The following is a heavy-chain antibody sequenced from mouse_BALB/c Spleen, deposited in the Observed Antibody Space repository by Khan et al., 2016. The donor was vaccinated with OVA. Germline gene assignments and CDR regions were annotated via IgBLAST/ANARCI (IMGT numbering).Heavy chain of an antibody. V-gene: IGHV1-4*01. Sequence: VQLVESGAELARPGASVKMSCKASGYTFTNYTMHWVKQRPGQGLEWIGYINPSSGYTNYNQNFNDKATLTTDRSSSTAYMQLSSLTSDDSAVYYCARIPIPPYSFDYWGQGTTLTVSS. J-gene: IGHJ2*01. CDR3: ARIPIPPYSFDY. CDR2: INPSSGYT. CDR1: GYTFTNYT.